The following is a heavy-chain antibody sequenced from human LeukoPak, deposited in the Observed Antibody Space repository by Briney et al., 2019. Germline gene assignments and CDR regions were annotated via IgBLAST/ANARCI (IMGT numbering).Heavy chain of an antibody. CDR1: GFTFDDYA. V-gene: IGHV3-9*01. CDR3: AEVADYGDYQTYFDY. D-gene: IGHD4-17*01. J-gene: IGHJ4*02. CDR2: ISWNSGSI. Sequence: GRSLRLSCAASGFTFDDYAMHWVRQAPGKGLEWVSGISWNSGSIGYADSVKGRFTISRDNAKNSLYLQMNSLRAEDTALYYCAEVADYGDYQTYFDYWGQGTLVTVSS.